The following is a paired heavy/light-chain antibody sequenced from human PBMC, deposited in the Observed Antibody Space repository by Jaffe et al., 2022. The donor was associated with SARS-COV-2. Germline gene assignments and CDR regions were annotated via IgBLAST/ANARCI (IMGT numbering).Light chain of an antibody. CDR3: QQYNNWPSGYT. CDR2: GAS. CDR1: QSVSSN. Sequence: EIVMTQSPATLSVSPGERATLSCRASQSVSSNLAWYQQKPGQAPRLLIYGASTRATGIPARFSGSGSGTEFTLTISSLQSEDFAVYYCQQYNNWPSGYTFGQGTKLEIK. J-gene: IGKJ2*01. V-gene: IGKV3-15*01.
Heavy chain of an antibody. CDR3: ARANNPKYYDYVWGSYRYDGYFDL. Sequence: QVQLVESGGGVVQPGRSLRLSCAASGFTFSSYAMHWVRQAPGKGLEWVAVISYDGSNKYYADSVKGRFTISRDNSKNTLYLQMNSLRAEDTAVYYCARANNPKYYDYVWGSYRYDGYFDLWGRGTLVTVSS. CDR1: GFTFSSYA. V-gene: IGHV3-30-3*01. D-gene: IGHD3-16*02. CDR2: ISYDGSNK. J-gene: IGHJ2*01.